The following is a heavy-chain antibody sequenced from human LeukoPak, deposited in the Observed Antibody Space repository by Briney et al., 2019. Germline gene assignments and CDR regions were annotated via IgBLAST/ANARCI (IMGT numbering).Heavy chain of an antibody. CDR1: GESFSGYY. V-gene: IGHV4-34*01. Sequence: PSETLSLTCAVYGESFSGYYWSWIRQPPGRGLEWIGEINHSGSTNYNPSLKSRVTISVDTSKNQFSLKVSSVTAADTAVYYCAREPRRSGTEIGAFDIWGRGTMVTVSS. J-gene: IGHJ3*02. CDR2: INHSGST. CDR3: AREPRRSGTEIGAFDI. D-gene: IGHD1-1*01.